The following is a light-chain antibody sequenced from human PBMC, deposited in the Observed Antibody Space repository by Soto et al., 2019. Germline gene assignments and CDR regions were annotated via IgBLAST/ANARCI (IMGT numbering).Light chain of an antibody. CDR3: QQYGSSPRT. J-gene: IGKJ1*01. CDR1: QSVSSGY. Sequence: EIGLTQSPATLSLSPGERVTLSCRASQSVSSGYLAWYQQKPGQAPRLLIFDASSRAAGIPDRFSGSGSGTDFTLSISKLEPEDFAVYYCQQYGSSPRTFGQGTKVDIK. V-gene: IGKV3-20*01. CDR2: DAS.